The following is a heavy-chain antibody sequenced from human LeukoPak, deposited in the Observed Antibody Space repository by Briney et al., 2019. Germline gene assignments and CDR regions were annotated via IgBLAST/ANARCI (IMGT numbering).Heavy chain of an antibody. D-gene: IGHD3-10*01. J-gene: IGHJ6*02. CDR3: ARVGKDYYYGMDV. CDR2: IYSGGST. Sequence: GGSLRLYCAASGFTVSSNYMSWVRQAPGKGLEWVSVIYSGGSTYYADSVKGRFTISRDNSKNTLYLQMNSLRAEDTAVYYCARVGKDYYYGMDVWGQGTTVTVSS. CDR1: GFTVSSNY. V-gene: IGHV3-53*01.